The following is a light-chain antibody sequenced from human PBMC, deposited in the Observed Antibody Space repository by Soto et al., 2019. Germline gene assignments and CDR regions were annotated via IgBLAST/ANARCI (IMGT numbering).Light chain of an antibody. Sequence: EIVMTQSPATLSVSPGERATLSCRASQSVASNLAWYQQKPGQAPRLLIYGASTRATDIPARFSGSGSGTDFTLTISSLQSEDFAVYSCQQYKRWPPITFGQWTRLEIK. CDR2: GAS. CDR1: QSVASN. J-gene: IGKJ5*01. CDR3: QQYKRWPPIT. V-gene: IGKV3-15*01.